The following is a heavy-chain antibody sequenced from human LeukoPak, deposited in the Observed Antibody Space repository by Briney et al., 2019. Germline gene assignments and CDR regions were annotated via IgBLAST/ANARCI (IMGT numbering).Heavy chain of an antibody. J-gene: IGHJ3*02. D-gene: IGHD3-16*01. CDR2: INPNSGGT. CDR1: GYTFTGYY. Sequence: ASVKVSCKASGYTFTGYYMHWVRQAPGQGLEWMGRINPNSGGTNYAQKFQGRVAMTRDTSISTAYMELSRLRSDDTAVYYCARTTITFGGVQDAFDIWGQGTMVTVSS. V-gene: IGHV1-2*06. CDR3: ARTTITFGGVQDAFDI.